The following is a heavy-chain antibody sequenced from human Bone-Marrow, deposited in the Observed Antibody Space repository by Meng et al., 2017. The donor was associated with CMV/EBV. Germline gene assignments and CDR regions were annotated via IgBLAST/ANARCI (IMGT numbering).Heavy chain of an antibody. V-gene: IGHV4-34*01. CDR3: ARGHCRSTSCYTNHYYGMDV. CDR2: INHSGST. D-gene: IGHD2-2*02. CDR1: GESFSGYY. Sequence: SQTLSLTFAVYGESFSGYYWRWIRQPPGKGLEWIGEINHSGSTNYNPSLKSRVTISLDTSKNQFSLKLTSVTAADTAVYYCARGHCRSTSCYTNHYYGMDVWGQGTTVTVSS. J-gene: IGHJ6*02.